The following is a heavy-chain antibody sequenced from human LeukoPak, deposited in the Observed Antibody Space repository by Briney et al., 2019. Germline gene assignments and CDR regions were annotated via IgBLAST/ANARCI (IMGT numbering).Heavy chain of an antibody. CDR2: IYYSGST. CDR3: ARHGGESIVAMILHAFDI. D-gene: IGHD5-12*01. J-gene: IGHJ3*02. Sequence: SETLSLTCTVSGGSITSYSWSWIRQSPGKGLEWIGSIYYSGSTNYSPSLNNRVTVSAHTSKNQFSLKLSSVTAAETAVYYCARHGGESIVAMILHAFDIWGQGTMVTVSS. CDR1: GGSITSYS. V-gene: IGHV4-59*08.